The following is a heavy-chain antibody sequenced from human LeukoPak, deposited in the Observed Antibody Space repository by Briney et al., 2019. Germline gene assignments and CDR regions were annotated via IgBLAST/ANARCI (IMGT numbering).Heavy chain of an antibody. CDR2: ISYDGSNK. J-gene: IGHJ4*02. CDR1: GFTFSSYG. D-gene: IGHD1-26*01. CDR3: AKDRDSGSYYFDY. Sequence: GSLRLSCAASGFTFSSYGMHWVRQAPGKGLEWVAVISYDGSNKYYADSVKGRFTISRDNSKNTLYLQMNSLRAEDTAVYYCAKDRDSGSYYFDYWGQGTLVTVSS. V-gene: IGHV3-30*18.